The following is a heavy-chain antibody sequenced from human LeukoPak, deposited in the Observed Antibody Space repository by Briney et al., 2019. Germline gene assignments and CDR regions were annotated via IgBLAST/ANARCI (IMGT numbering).Heavy chain of an antibody. Sequence: SETLSLTCGVYGGSFSGYYWSWIRQPPGKGLEWLGEINHSGSANYNPSPNRRVTISADTSKNQFSLTLSAVTAADTAVYYCARARRDSGYYRIDYWGQGTLVTVSS. J-gene: IGHJ4*02. V-gene: IGHV4-34*01. CDR2: INHSGSA. CDR1: GGSFSGYY. CDR3: ARARRDSGYYRIDY. D-gene: IGHD3-3*01.